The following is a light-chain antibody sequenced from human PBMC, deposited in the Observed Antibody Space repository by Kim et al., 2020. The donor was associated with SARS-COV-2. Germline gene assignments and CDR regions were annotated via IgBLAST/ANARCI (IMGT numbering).Light chain of an antibody. CDR2: GAS. J-gene: IGKJ3*01. V-gene: IGKV3-20*01. CDR3: QQYGSY. CDR1: QSVSSPY. Sequence: EIVLTQSPGTLSLSPGERATLSCRASQSVSSPYLAWYQQKPGQAPRLLIYGASSRATGIPDRFSGSGSGTDFTLTISRLEPEDFAVYYCQQYGSYFGPGTKVDIK.